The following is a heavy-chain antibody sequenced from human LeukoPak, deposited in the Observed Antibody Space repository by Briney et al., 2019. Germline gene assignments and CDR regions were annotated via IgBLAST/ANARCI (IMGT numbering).Heavy chain of an antibody. J-gene: IGHJ5*02. Sequence: SGPTLVKPTQTLTLTCAFSGFSLATNGVRVGRIRQPPGKALEWLALISWDDNKYYSPSLESRLNIAKDTSKNQVVLVMTDMDPVDTATYYCSRRIVGGVDFFDPWGLGVLVTVSS. CDR1: GFSLATNGVR. D-gene: IGHD2-8*02. V-gene: IGHV2-5*02. CDR2: ISWDDNK. CDR3: SRRIVGGVDFFDP.